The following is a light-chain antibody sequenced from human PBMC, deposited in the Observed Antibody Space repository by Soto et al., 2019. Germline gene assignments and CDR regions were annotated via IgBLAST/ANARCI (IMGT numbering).Light chain of an antibody. CDR2: GAS. CDR3: QQYGSSEII. J-gene: IGKJ5*01. Sequence: EIVLTQSPGTLSLSPGERATLSCRASQSVSSSYLAWYQQKPGQAPRRLIYGASSRATSILDRFSGSGSGTDFTLTITRLEPEDFAVFYCQQYGSSEIIFGQGTRLEIK. CDR1: QSVSSSY. V-gene: IGKV3-20*01.